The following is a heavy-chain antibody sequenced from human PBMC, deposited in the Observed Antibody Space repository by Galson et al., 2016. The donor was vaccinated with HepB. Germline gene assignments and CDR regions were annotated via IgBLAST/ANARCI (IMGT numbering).Heavy chain of an antibody. CDR1: SGSITNSNY. D-gene: IGHD3-16*01. CDR3: TRESGAFVPFGF. V-gene: IGHV4-4*01. CDR2: VSNKGKT. J-gene: IGHJ4*02. Sequence: TLSLTCGVSSGSITNSNYWSWVRQPPGKGLEWIGEVSNKGKTNFNPSLASRLSMSFDMSTNEASLRLNFMTAEDTATYFCTRESGAFVPFGFWGQGAPVVVSS.